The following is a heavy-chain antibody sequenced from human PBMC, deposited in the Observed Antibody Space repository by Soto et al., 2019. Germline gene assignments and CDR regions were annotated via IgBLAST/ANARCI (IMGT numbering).Heavy chain of an antibody. D-gene: IGHD3-3*01. CDR1: GFTFSSYA. J-gene: IGHJ3*02. V-gene: IGHV3-30-3*01. Sequence: PGGSLRLSRAASGFTFSSYAMHWVRQAPGKGLEWVAVISYDGSNKYYADSVKGRFTISRDNSKNTLYLQMNSLRAEDTAVYYCARDKSISIFGVVIITAPDIWGQVTMVTVSS. CDR3: ARDKSISIFGVVIITAPDI. CDR2: ISYDGSNK.